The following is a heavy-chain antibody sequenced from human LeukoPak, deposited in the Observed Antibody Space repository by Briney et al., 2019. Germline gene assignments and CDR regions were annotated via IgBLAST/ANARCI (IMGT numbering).Heavy chain of an antibody. V-gene: IGHV1-18*01. D-gene: IGHD3-22*01. CDR2: ISAYNGNT. Sequence: ASVKVSCKASGYTFTSYGISWVRQAPGQGLEWMGWISAYNGNTNYAQKLQGRVTMTTDTSTSTAYMELRSLRSDDTAVHYCARDYYDSSGYWGLTYYYGMDVWGQGTTVTVSS. CDR1: GYTFTSYG. J-gene: IGHJ6*02. CDR3: ARDYYDSSGYWGLTYYYGMDV.